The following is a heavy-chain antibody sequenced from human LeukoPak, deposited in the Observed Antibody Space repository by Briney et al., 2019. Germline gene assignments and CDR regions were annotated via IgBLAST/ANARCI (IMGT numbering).Heavy chain of an antibody. V-gene: IGHV3-7*01. J-gene: IGHJ4*02. CDR2: IKQDGSEK. CDR1: GFTFSSYS. Sequence: GGSLRLSCADSGFTFSSYSMNWVRQAPGKGLEWVANIKQDGSEKDYVDSVKGRFTISRDNAKNSLYLQMNSLRAEDTAVYYCASLADWGQGTLVTVSS. D-gene: IGHD3-16*01. CDR3: ASLAD.